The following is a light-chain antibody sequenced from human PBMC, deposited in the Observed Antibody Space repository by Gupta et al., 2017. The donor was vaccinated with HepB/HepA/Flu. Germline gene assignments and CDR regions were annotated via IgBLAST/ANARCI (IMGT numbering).Light chain of an antibody. CDR2: GAS. V-gene: IGKV3-20*01. J-gene: IGKJ2*01. CDR3: QQYGSSPYT. CDR1: QSVSSSY. Sequence: VLTQSPGTLSLSPGERATLSCRASQSVSSSYLAWYQQKPGQAPRLLIYGASSRATGIPDRFSGSGSGTDFTLTISRLEPEDFAVYYCQQYGSSPYTFGQGTKLEIK.